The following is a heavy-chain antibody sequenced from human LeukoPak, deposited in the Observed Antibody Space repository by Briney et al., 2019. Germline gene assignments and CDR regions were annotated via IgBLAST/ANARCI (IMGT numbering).Heavy chain of an antibody. V-gene: IGHV3-48*03. CDR3: ARAYAHMDY. D-gene: IGHD2-8*01. CDR2: ISSSGSNI. J-gene: IGHJ4*02. CDR1: GFTFSTYE. Sequence: GGSLRLSCTASGFTFSTYEMNWVRQSPGKGLEWVPYISSSGSNIYYADSVKGRFTISRDNAKNSLYLQMNSLRAEDTAVYYCARAYAHMDYWGQGTLVTVSS.